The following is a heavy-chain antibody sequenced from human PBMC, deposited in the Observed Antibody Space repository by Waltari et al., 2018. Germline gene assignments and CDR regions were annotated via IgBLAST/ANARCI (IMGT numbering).Heavy chain of an antibody. Sequence: QVQLVQSGADVKKPGASVRVSCKSSGYTFTDYHIHWVRQAPGQGLEWMGWINPKNGDTLYAQNFQGRVTMTRDTSITTAYMDLSSLTSDDTALYYCARETSGGGNFPGPWGQGTLVIVSS. CDR1: GYTFTDYH. CDR3: ARETSGGGNFPGP. J-gene: IGHJ4*02. V-gene: IGHV1-2*02. D-gene: IGHD2-21*02. CDR2: INPKNGDT.